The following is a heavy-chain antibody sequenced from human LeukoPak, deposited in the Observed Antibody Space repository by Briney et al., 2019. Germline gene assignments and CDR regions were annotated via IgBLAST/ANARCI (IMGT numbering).Heavy chain of an antibody. CDR3: ARDGGMGWDV. Sequence: SETLSLTCTVSGGSISSYYWSWIRQPPGKGLEWIGYIYYSGSTKNNPSLKSRVTISVDTSKNQFSLKLSSVTAADTAVYYCARDGGMGWDVWGQGTTVTVSS. J-gene: IGHJ6*02. V-gene: IGHV4-59*01. D-gene: IGHD3-16*01. CDR2: IYYSGST. CDR1: GGSISSYY.